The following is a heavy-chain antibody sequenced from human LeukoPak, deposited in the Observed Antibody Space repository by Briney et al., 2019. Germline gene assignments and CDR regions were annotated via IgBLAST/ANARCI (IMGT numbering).Heavy chain of an antibody. CDR3: ARDRGPYDSSGYFDFDY. J-gene: IGHJ4*02. CDR1: GVSISGSSYY. Sequence: SETLSLTCTVSGVSISGSSYYWGWIRQPPGKGLEWVGSIYYSGSTYYNPSLKSRVTISVDTSKNQFSLKLSSVTAADTAVYYCARDRGPYDSSGYFDFDYWGQGTLVTVSS. D-gene: IGHD3-22*01. V-gene: IGHV4-39*07. CDR2: IYYSGST.